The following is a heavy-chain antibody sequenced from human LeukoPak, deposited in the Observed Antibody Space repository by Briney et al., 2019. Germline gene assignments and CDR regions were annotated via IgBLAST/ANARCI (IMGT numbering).Heavy chain of an antibody. D-gene: IGHD2-15*01. CDR3: ARHGPLGYCSGGSCYDLYYMDV. J-gene: IGHJ6*03. Sequence: SESLSLTCTVSGGSISSYYWSWIRQPPGKGLEWIGYIYYSGSTKYNPSLKSRVTISADNTTNQSPLKLSFVTAADTAVYYCARHGPLGYCSGGSCYDLYYMDVWGKGTTVTVSS. CDR2: IYYSGST. CDR1: GGSISSYY. V-gene: IGHV4-59*08.